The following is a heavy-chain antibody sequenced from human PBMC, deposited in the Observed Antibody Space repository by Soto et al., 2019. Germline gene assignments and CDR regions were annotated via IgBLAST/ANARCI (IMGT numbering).Heavy chain of an antibody. Sequence: TLSLTCAVSGGSISSGGVSWSWIRQPPGKGLEWIGYIYHSGSTYYNPSLHGRVTISVDRSENQFSLTLDSVTAADTAVYYCARDMHAGFTHYFDPWGQGTLVTVSS. D-gene: IGHD1-26*01. V-gene: IGHV4-30-2*01. CDR1: GGSISSGGVS. CDR2: IYHSGST. CDR3: ARDMHAGFTHYFDP. J-gene: IGHJ5*02.